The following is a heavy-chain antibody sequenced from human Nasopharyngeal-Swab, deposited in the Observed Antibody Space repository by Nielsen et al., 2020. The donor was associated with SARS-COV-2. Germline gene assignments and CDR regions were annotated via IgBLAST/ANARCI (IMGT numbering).Heavy chain of an antibody. J-gene: IGHJ4*02. Sequence: SGPTLVKPTQTLTLTCTFSGFSLSTSGMCVSWIRQPPGKALEWLARIDWDDDKYYSTSLKTRLTISKDTSKNQVVLTMTNMDPVDTATYYCAHRPGGVGDSYFDYWGQGTLVTVSS. V-gene: IGHV2-70*12. D-gene: IGHD2-21*02. CDR2: IDWDDDK. CDR1: GFSLSTSGMC. CDR3: AHRPGGVGDSYFDY.